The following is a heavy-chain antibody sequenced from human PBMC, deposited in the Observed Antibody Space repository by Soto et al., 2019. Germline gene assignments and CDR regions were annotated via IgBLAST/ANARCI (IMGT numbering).Heavy chain of an antibody. CDR3: ARDYDLWSGYGDEAFDI. CDR2: IYYSGST. Sequence: SETLSLTCTVSGGSISSSSYYWGWIRQPPGKGLEWIGSIYYSGSTYYNPSLKSRVTISVDTSKNQFSLKLSSVTAADTAVYYFARDYDLWSGYGDEAFDIWGQGRMVT. CDR1: GGSISSSSYY. V-gene: IGHV4-39*02. D-gene: IGHD3-3*01. J-gene: IGHJ3*02.